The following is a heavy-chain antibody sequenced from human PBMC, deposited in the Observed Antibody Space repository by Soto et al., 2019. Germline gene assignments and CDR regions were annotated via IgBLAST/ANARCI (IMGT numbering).Heavy chain of an antibody. Sequence: GGSLRLSCSASGFTFSSYAMHWVRQAPGKGLEYVSAISSNGGSTYYADSVKGRFTISRDNSKNTLYLQMSSLRAEDTAVYYCVKGDSSSSGPVYYFDHWGPGTLVTVSS. CDR2: ISSNGGST. CDR1: GFTFSSYA. V-gene: IGHV3-64D*06. D-gene: IGHD6-6*01. J-gene: IGHJ4*02. CDR3: VKGDSSSSGPVYYFDH.